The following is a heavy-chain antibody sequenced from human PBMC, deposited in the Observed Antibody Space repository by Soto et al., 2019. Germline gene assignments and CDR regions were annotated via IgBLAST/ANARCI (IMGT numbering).Heavy chain of an antibody. CDR1: GGSLSGYY. V-gene: IGHV4-34*01. Sequence: QVQLQQWGAGLLKPSETLSLNCAVTGGSLSGYYWSWIRQPPGKGLEWIGEVKDGGHTNYSPSLSGLGTLSSDTSNNQCSLRLNSVTAADTGVYSCARGQEGVVATHWDQGSLVTVSS. J-gene: IGHJ4*02. D-gene: IGHD5-12*01. CDR3: ARGQEGVVATH. CDR2: VKDGGHT.